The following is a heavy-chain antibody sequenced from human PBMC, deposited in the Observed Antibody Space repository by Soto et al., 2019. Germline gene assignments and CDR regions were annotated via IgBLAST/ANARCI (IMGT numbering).Heavy chain of an antibody. Sequence: SETLSLTCTVFGGSISSGGYYWGWIRQPPGKGLEWIGSIYYSGSTNYNPSLKSRVTISVDTSKNQFSLKLSSVTAADTAVYYCARERKVRGVINPDAFDIWGQGTMVTVSS. D-gene: IGHD3-10*01. CDR2: IYYSGST. CDR1: GGSISSGGYY. CDR3: ARERKVRGVINPDAFDI. V-gene: IGHV4-39*07. J-gene: IGHJ3*02.